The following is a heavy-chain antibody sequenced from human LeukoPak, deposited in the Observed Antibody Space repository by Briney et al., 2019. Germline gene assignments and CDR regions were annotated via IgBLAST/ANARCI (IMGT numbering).Heavy chain of an antibody. CDR3: ALSGGRYYDSSGPSWAFDI. D-gene: IGHD3-22*01. CDR2: IYYSGST. J-gene: IGHJ3*02. CDR1: GGSISSYY. Sequence: PSETLSLTCTVSGGSISSYYWNWIRQPPGKGLEWIGFIYYSGSTNYNPSLKSRVTISVDTSKNQFSLKLSSVTAADTAVYYCALSGGRYYDSSGPSWAFDIWGQGTMVTVSS. V-gene: IGHV4-59*01.